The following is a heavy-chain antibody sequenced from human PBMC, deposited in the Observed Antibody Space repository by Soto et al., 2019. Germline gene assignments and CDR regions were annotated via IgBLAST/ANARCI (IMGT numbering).Heavy chain of an antibody. V-gene: IGHV3-30-3*01. CDR2: ISYDGSNK. CDR3: ARDKGFVATIYAFDI. CDR1: GFTFSSYA. D-gene: IGHD5-12*01. Sequence: QVQLVESGGGVVQPGRSLRLSCAASGFTFSSYAMHWVRQAPGKGLEWVAVISYDGSNKYYADSVKGRFTISRDNSKNTLYLQMNSLRAEDTAVYYCARDKGFVATIYAFDIWGQGTMVTVSS. J-gene: IGHJ3*02.